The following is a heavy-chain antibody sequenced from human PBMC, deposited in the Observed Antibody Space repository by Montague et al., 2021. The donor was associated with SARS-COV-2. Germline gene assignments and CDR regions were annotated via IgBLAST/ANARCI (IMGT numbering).Heavy chain of an antibody. D-gene: IGHD2-15*01. V-gene: IGHV2-5*02. CDR2: IYWDDDK. CDR3: AHRHCSDGSCRWFDP. J-gene: IGHJ5*02. Sequence: PALVKPTQTLTLTCTFSGFSLSTSGVGVGWIRQPPGKALEWLALIYWDDDKRYSPSLKSRLTITKDTSKNQVVLTMTNMDPVDTATYYCAHRHCSDGSCRWFDPWGQGTLVTVSS. CDR1: GFSLSTSGVG.